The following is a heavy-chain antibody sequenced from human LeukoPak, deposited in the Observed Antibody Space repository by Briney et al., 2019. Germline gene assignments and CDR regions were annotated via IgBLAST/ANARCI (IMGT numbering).Heavy chain of an antibody. Sequence: GGSLRLSCVVSGXTFISYSMNWVRQAPGKGLEWVSSISRTSEYIYYADSVKGRFTITRDNAKNSLYLQLNSLRVDDTAVYYCAKVVYSGYGPADYWGQGTLVTVSP. J-gene: IGHJ4*02. V-gene: IGHV3-21*01. CDR2: ISRTSEYI. CDR1: GXTFISYS. D-gene: IGHD5-12*01. CDR3: AKVVYSGYGPADY.